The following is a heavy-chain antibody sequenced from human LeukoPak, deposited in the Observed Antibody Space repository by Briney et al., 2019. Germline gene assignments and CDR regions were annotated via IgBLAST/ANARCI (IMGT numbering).Heavy chain of an antibody. CDR3: ARDGVSYQLPPAEYFQH. D-gene: IGHD2-2*01. J-gene: IGHJ1*01. CDR1: GYTLTELS. V-gene: IGHV1-24*01. CDR2: FDPEDGET. Sequence: GASVKVSCKVSGYTLTELSMHWVRQAPGKGLEWMGGFDPEDGETIYAQKPQGRVTMTTDTSTSTAYMELRSLRSDDTAVYYCARDGVSYQLPPAEYFQHWGQGTLVTVSS.